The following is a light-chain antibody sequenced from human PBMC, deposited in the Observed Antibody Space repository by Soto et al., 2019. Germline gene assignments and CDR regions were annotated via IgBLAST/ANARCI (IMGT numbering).Light chain of an antibody. CDR2: EGS. CDR3: CSYAGSSTPYV. Sequence: QSALTQPASVSGSPGQSITISCTGTSSDVGSYNLVSWYQQHPGKTPKLMIYEGSKRPSGVSKRLSGSKSGNPASLTISGLQAEGEAYYYCCSYAGSSTPYVFGTGTKLTVL. J-gene: IGLJ1*01. V-gene: IGLV2-23*01. CDR1: SSDVGSYNL.